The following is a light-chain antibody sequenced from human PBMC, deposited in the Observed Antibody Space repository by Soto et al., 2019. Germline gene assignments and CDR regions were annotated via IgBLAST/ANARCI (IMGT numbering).Light chain of an antibody. J-gene: IGKJ4*01. CDR3: QQTYSVPGS. Sequence: DIQMTQSPSSLSASVGDRLTITCRASQNIDSYLNWYQQKPGKAPKLLIFAASNLQSGVPSRFSASGSGTDFTVTISSLQPDDFATYDCQQTYSVPGSFGGGTKVDIK. CDR2: AAS. CDR1: QNIDSY. V-gene: IGKV1-39*01.